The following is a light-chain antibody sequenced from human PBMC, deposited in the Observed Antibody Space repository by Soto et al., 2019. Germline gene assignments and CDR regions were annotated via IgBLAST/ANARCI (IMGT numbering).Light chain of an antibody. J-gene: IGKJ5*01. CDR3: QQTYDTPIT. V-gene: IGKV1-39*01. Sequence: DIQMTQSPSSLSSSVGDRFTITVLASQSISSYLNWYQQKPGKVPKLLISVVSTLQSGVPSRFSGSGYGTEFTLTISSLQPEDFATYYCQQTYDTPITFGQGTRLEIK. CDR1: QSISSY. CDR2: VVS.